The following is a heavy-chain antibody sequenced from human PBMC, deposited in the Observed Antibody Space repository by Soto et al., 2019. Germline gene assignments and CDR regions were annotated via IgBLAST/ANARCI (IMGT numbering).Heavy chain of an antibody. CDR3: ERVWLLDY. V-gene: IGHV3-7*05. CDR1: GFTFSTYW. CDR2: INEDGSER. Sequence: EVQLVESGGGLVQPGGSLRLSCAASGFTFSTYWMSWVRQTPGKGLEWVANINEDGSERYYVDSVKGRFTISRDNAKKSVYLQLNRRRGEDTAGYYCERVWLLDYGGEGTLVTVTS. J-gene: IGHJ4*02. D-gene: IGHD2-21*01.